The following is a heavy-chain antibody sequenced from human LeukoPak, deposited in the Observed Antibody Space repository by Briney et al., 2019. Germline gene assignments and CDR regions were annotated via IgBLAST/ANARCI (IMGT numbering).Heavy chain of an antibody. J-gene: IGHJ4*02. Sequence: GGSLRLSYTVSGFTFSDKYMGWVRRAPGKGLEWVAYISSSGHYTNYGESVRGRFTVFRDNGGNSLYLQMNSLRVDDTAVYYCVRETTEGAKDYWGQGVLVTVSS. V-gene: IGHV3-11*06. CDR1: GFTFSDKY. CDR3: VRETTEGAKDY. D-gene: IGHD1-26*01. CDR2: ISSSGHYT.